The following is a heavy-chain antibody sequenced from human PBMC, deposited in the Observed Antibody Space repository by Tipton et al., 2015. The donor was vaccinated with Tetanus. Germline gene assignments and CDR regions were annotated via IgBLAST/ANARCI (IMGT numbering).Heavy chain of an antibody. V-gene: IGHV3-21*01. J-gene: IGHJ3*02. CDR3: ARDGGTYYYDSSGADI. D-gene: IGHD3-22*01. CDR2: ISSSSSYI. CDR1: GFTFSSYS. Sequence: SLRLSCAASGFTFSSYSMNWVRQAPGKGLEWVSSISSSSSYIYYADSVKGRFTISRDNAKNSLYLQMNSLRAEDTAVYYCARDGGTYYYDSSGADIWGQGTMVTVSS.